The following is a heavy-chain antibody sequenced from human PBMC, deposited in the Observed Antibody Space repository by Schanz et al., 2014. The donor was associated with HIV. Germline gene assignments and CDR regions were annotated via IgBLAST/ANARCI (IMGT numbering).Heavy chain of an antibody. Sequence: VQLLESGGGLVQPGGSPRLSCTTSGFTFSDYAMSWVRQAPGKGLEWVAVIWYDGSNKYYADSVKGRFTISRDNSKKTLYLQMNSLRAEDTAVYYCARGEAITSYYHYYGMDVWGQGTTVTVSS. D-gene: IGHD1-20*01. CDR1: GFTFSDYA. V-gene: IGHV3-33*08. CDR3: ARGEAITSYYHYYGMDV. J-gene: IGHJ6*02. CDR2: IWYDGSNK.